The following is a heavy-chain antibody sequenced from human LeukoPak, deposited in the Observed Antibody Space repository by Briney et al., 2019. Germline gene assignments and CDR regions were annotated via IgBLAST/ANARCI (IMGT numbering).Heavy chain of an antibody. D-gene: IGHD6-13*01. Sequence: GGSLRLSCAASGFTFSSYSMNWVRQAPGNGLKWFSSISSGSTYIYYVDSPKGRFTISKNNAKNSLYLQMNSLRAEDTAVYYCARRVASANDAFDIWGKGTMVTVSS. CDR3: ARRVASANDAFDI. V-gene: IGHV3-21*01. CDR2: ISSGSTYI. J-gene: IGHJ3*02. CDR1: GFTFSSYS.